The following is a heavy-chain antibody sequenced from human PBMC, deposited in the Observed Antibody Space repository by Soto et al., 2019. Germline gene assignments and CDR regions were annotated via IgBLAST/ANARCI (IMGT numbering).Heavy chain of an antibody. CDR2: ISGSGGST. D-gene: IGHD1-26*01. CDR1: GFTFSSYA. V-gene: IGHV3-23*01. CDR3: AESKVGATSYYYYYYGMDV. J-gene: IGHJ6*02. Sequence: PGGSLRLSCAASGFTFSSYAMSWVRQAPGKGLEWVSAISGSGGSTYYADSVKGRFTISRDNSENTLYLQMNSLRAEDTAVYYCAESKVGATSYYYYYYGMDVWGQGTTVTVSS.